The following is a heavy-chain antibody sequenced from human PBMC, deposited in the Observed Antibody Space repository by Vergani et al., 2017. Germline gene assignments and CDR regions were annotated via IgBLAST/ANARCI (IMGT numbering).Heavy chain of an antibody. CDR1: GGTFSSYT. Sequence: QVQLVQSGAEVKKPGSSVKVSCKASGGTFSSYTISWVRQAPGQGLEWMGRIIPILGIANYAQKFQGRVTITADKSTSTAYMELSSLRSEDTAVYYCARDHSVVVPASPLGYWGQGTLVTVSS. V-gene: IGHV1-69*02. CDR2: IIPILGIA. D-gene: IGHD2-2*01. CDR3: ARDHSVVVPASPLGY. J-gene: IGHJ4*02.